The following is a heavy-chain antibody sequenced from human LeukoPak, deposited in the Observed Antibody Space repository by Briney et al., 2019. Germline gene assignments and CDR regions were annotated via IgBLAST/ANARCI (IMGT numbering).Heavy chain of an antibody. D-gene: IGHD1-14*01. V-gene: IGHV3-30*18. CDR1: GFTFSRYA. Sequence: PGRSLRLSCADSGFTFSRYAMHWVRQAPGKGLEWVAVISYDGSNKFYADSVKGRLAISRDNSKNTLYLQMNSLRTEDTAVYYCAKASNNHGLGGTLEYWGQGTLVTVSS. CDR2: ISYDGSNK. CDR3: AKASNNHGLGGTLEY. J-gene: IGHJ4*02.